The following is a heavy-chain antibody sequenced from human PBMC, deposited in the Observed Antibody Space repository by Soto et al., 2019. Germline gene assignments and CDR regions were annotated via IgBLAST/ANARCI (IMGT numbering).Heavy chain of an antibody. V-gene: IGHV1-18*01. CDR1: GYTFTSYG. D-gene: IGHD3-10*01. J-gene: IGHJ6*02. CDR2: ISAYNGNT. CDR3: ARKFRITMVRGACYGMDV. Sequence: GASVKVSCKASGYTFTSYGISWVRQAPGQGLEWMGWISAYNGNTNYAQKLQGRVTMTTDTSTSTAYMELRSLRSDDTAVYYCARKFRITMVRGACYGMDVWGQGTTVTVYS.